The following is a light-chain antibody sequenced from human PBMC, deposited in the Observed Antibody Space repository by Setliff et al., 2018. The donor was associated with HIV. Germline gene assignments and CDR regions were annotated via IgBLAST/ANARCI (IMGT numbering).Light chain of an antibody. J-gene: IGLJ1*01. V-gene: IGLV2-14*03. CDR2: DVS. CDR1: SSDVGAYYY. Sequence: QSALTQPASVSGSPGQSVTISCTGTSSDVGAYYYVSWYQQHPAKAPKLILYDVSNRPSGVSNRFSGSKSGNTASLTISGLQAEDEADYYCSSYTSTRTPYVFGTGTKVTV. CDR3: SSYTSTRTPYV.